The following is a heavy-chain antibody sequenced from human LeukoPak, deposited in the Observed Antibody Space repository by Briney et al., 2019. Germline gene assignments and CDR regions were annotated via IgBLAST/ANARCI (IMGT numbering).Heavy chain of an antibody. CDR2: ISSSSSTI. CDR3: ARELPLTLGYCSGGYDY. Sequence: PGGSLRLSCAASGFTFSSYAMSWVRQAPGKGLEWVSAISSSSSTIYYADSVKGRFTISRDNAKNSLYLQMNSLRAEDTAVYYCARELPLTLGYCSGGYDYWGQGTLVTVSS. CDR1: GFTFSSYA. V-gene: IGHV3-48*04. J-gene: IGHJ4*02. D-gene: IGHD2-15*01.